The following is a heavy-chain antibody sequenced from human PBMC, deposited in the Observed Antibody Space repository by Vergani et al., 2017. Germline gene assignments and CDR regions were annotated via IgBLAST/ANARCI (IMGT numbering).Heavy chain of an antibody. Sequence: QVQLVESGGGVVQPGTSLRLSCVVSGFALNRHAMYWVRQAPGKGLEWVVGISFDGTNEYYPDLVKGRFTISRDNAQNTLYLQMNSLRVEDTGVYYCARARCIEACYMSYWLDSWGQGTLVTVSS. CDR2: ISFDGTNE. D-gene: IGHD3-16*02. CDR1: GFALNRHA. CDR3: ARARCIEACYMSYWLDS. J-gene: IGHJ5*01. V-gene: IGHV3-30-3*01.